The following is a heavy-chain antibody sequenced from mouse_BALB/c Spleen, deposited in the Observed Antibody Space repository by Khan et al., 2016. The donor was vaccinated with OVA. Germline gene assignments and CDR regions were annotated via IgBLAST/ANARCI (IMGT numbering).Heavy chain of an antibody. CDR1: GYTFTDYA. CDR2: ISTYYGHA. J-gene: IGHJ3*01. V-gene: IGHV1S137*01. Sequence: QVQLQQPGAELVRPGVSVKLSCKGSGYTFTDYAMHWMKQSHAKSLEWIGVISTYYGHATYNQKFKGKATMTVDKSSSTAYMELARLTSEDSAIYYGARGGRVAYWGQGTLVTVSA. CDR3: ARGGRVAY. D-gene: IGHD3-3*01.